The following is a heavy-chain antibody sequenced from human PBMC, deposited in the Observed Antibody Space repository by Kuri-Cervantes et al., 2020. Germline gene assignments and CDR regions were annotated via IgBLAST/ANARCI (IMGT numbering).Heavy chain of an antibody. D-gene: IGHD1-7*01. Sequence: SDTWSLTGTVSGGSIGSSSYYWGLIRQPPGKGLEWIGSIYYSGSTYYNPSLKSRVTIAVDTSKNQFSMKLSSVTAADTAVYYCARHKELDAFDIWGQGTMVTVSS. V-gene: IGHV4-39*01. CDR3: ARHKELDAFDI. CDR1: GGSIGSSSYY. J-gene: IGHJ3*02. CDR2: IYYSGST.